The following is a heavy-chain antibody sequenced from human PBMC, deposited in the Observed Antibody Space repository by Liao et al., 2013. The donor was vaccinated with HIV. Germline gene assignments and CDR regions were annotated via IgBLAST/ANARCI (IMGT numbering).Heavy chain of an antibody. CDR2: IYYSGTT. V-gene: IGHV4-39*02. Sequence: QLQLQESGPGLVKPSETLSLTCTVSGGSISSSSYYWGWIRQPPGKGLEWIGSIYYSGTTYYNPSLRSRITISVDTSKNHFSLTLSSVTAADTAVYYCAKVGMTTITGYYYYIDVWGKGTDVTV. CDR3: AKVGMTTITGYYYYIDV. CDR1: GGSISSSSYY. D-gene: IGHD4-11*01. J-gene: IGHJ6*03.